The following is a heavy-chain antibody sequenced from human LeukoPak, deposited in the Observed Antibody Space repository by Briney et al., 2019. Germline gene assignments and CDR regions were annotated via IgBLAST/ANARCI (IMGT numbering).Heavy chain of an antibody. CDR1: RFTFSSFE. V-gene: IGHV3-48*03. Sequence: GGALRLSCAASRFTFSSFEMNWVREAPGKGQEWVSYISSSGRTIYYADSVKGRFTISRDNAKNSLYLQVNSLRAEDTAVYYCARRGYTSGLDYWGQGTLVTVSS. D-gene: IGHD5-18*01. J-gene: IGHJ4*02. CDR3: ARRGYTSGLDY. CDR2: ISSSGRTI.